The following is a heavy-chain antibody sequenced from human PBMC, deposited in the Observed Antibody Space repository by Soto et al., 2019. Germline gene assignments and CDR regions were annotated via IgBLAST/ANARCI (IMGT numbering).Heavy chain of an antibody. CDR1: GYSIRNGFN. D-gene: IGHD7-27*01. CDR3: ARDWGTVFYRFDA. J-gene: IGHJ5*01. CDR2: IYDHGGT. Sequence: LSLTCAVPGYSIRNGFNWGWIRQPPGKGLEWIGSIYDHGGTYYNPSLRSRVTVSKDASKNQFSLRLNSVTAADTAVYYCARDWGTVFYRFDAWSRGTLVTVSS. V-gene: IGHV4-38-2*02.